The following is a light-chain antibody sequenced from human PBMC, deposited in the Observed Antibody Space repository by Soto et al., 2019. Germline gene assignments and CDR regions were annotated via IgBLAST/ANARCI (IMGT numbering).Light chain of an antibody. CDR1: QSVSRN. J-gene: IGKJ5*01. Sequence: ILLTQSPATLPVSPGERATLSCRASQSVSRNLAWYQQKPGQAPRLLIYGASRRATGIPDRFSGSGSGTDFTLTISSLEPEDFAVYYCQQRSNWPPITFGQGTRLEI. CDR2: GAS. V-gene: IGKV3-11*01. CDR3: QQRSNWPPIT.